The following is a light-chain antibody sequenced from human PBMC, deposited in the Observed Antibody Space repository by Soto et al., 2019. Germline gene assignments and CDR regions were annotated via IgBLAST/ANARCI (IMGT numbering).Light chain of an antibody. CDR1: SSDVGGYNY. CDR3: SSYTSSSTPGV. Sequence: QSVLTQPASVSGSPGQSITISCTGASSDVGGYNYVSWYQQHPGKAPKLMIYDVSNRPSGVSNRFSGSKSGNTASLTISGLQAEDEADYYCSSYTSSSTPGVFGTGTTVTVL. V-gene: IGLV2-14*01. CDR2: DVS. J-gene: IGLJ1*01.